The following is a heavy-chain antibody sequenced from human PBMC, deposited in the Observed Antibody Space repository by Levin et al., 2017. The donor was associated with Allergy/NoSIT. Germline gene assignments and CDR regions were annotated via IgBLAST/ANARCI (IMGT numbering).Heavy chain of an antibody. CDR3: ATMSSPSYYYALDV. Sequence: PGGSLRLSCAASGLSVSDNYMAWVRQAPGRGLEWVSIIYSGGNTYDADVVRGRFTISKDSSQNRLFLQMSSLRAEDTAIYYCATMSSPSYYYALDVWGQGTTVNVSS. V-gene: IGHV3-53*01. CDR1: GLSVSDNY. J-gene: IGHJ6*02. CDR2: IYSGGNT.